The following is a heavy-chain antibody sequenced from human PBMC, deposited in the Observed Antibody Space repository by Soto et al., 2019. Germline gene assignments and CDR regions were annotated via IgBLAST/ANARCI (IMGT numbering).Heavy chain of an antibody. CDR2: IKSKTDGGTT. CDR1: GFTFSNAW. Sequence: EVQLVESGGGLVKPGGSLRLSCAASGFTFSNAWMSWVRQAPGKGLEWVGRIKSKTDGGTTDYAAPMKGRFTISRDDLKNTLYLQMNSLKTEDTAVYYCTTDITTVTDYYYGMDVWGQGTTVTVSS. CDR3: TTDITTVTDYYYGMDV. D-gene: IGHD4-4*01. J-gene: IGHJ6*02. V-gene: IGHV3-15*01.